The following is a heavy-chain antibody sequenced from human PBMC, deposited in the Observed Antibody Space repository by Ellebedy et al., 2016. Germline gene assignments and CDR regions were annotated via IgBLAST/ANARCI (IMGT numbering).Heavy chain of an antibody. CDR3: ARDGWLQTIGYYFDY. CDR1: GYTFTGYY. J-gene: IGHJ4*02. V-gene: IGHV1-3*01. D-gene: IGHD5-24*01. CDR2: INAGNGNT. Sequence: ASVKVSCKASGYTFTGYYMHWVRQAPGQRLEWMGWINAGNGNTKYSQKFQGRVTITRDTSASTAYMELSSLRSEDTAVYYCARDGWLQTIGYYFDYWGQGTLVTVSS.